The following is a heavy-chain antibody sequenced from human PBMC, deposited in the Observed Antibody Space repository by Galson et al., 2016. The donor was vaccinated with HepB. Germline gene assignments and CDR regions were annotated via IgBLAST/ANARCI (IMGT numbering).Heavy chain of an antibody. CDR1: GYIFTAYY. J-gene: IGHJ4*02. Sequence: SVKVSCKASGYIFTAYYMHWVRQAPGQGLEWMGWINPKSGDTNYAQKFQGRVTITRDTSISTAYMELSRLGSDDTAVYYCARGGLVVAGVLFDNWGQGTLVTVSS. CDR3: ARGGLVVAGVLFDN. D-gene: IGHD6-19*01. CDR2: INPKSGDT. V-gene: IGHV1-2*02.